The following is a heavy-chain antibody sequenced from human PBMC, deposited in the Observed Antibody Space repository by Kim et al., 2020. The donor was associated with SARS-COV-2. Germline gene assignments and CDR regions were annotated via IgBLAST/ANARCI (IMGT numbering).Heavy chain of an antibody. CDR3: ARDPYSSSWHPLHYYYGMDV. D-gene: IGHD6-13*01. J-gene: IGHJ6*02. CDR1: GFTFSSYA. Sequence: GGSLRLSCAASGFTFSSYAMHWVRQAPGKGLEWVAVISYDGSNKYYADSVKGRFTISRDNSKNTLYLQMNSLRAEDTAVYYCARDPYSSSWHPLHYYYGMDVWGQGTTVTVSS. V-gene: IGHV3-30-3*01. CDR2: ISYDGSNK.